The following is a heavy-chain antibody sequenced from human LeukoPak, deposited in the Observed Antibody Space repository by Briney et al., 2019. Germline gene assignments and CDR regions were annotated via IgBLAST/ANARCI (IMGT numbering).Heavy chain of an antibody. V-gene: IGHV1-18*01. CDR2: ISAYNGNT. Sequence: ASVKVSCKASGYTFTNYGISWVRQAPGQGLEWMGWISAYNGNTNYAHQLQGRVTMTTDASTRTAYMELRSLRSDDTAVYYCARDSYDYVWGSYRTWGQGTLVTVSS. D-gene: IGHD3-16*02. CDR1: GYTFTNYG. J-gene: IGHJ5*02. CDR3: ARDSYDYVWGSYRT.